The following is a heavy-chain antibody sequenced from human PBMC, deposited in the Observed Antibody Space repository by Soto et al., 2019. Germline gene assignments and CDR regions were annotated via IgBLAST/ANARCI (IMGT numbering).Heavy chain of an antibody. CDR3: ARDRGGGDQGMDV. Sequence: QVQLVESGGGVVQPGRSLRLSCAASGFSFSRHGMHWVRQAPGKGLEWVAVIWYDGNNKYYADYVKGRFTISRDTSNHTVYLAMNSLGAEDKAVYYCARDRGGGDQGMDVWGQGTAVTVSS. J-gene: IGHJ6*02. CDR2: IWYDGNNK. D-gene: IGHD3-16*01. CDR1: GFSFSRHG. V-gene: IGHV3-33*01.